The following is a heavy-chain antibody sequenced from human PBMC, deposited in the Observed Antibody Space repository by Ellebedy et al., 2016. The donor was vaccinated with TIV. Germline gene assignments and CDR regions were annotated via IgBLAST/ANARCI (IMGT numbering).Heavy chain of an antibody. CDR2: IIPLFGTT. CDR1: GGTFRSYA. Sequence: SVKVSXXTSGGTFRSYAISWVRQAPGQGLERMGNIIPLFGTTKYAQKFQGRVTIIADESTTTTNMELSSLRSEDTAVYYCASLGYCSSSNCYTDRVLWGQGTRVTVSS. D-gene: IGHD2-2*02. V-gene: IGHV1-69*13. J-gene: IGHJ4*02. CDR3: ASLGYCSSSNCYTDRVL.